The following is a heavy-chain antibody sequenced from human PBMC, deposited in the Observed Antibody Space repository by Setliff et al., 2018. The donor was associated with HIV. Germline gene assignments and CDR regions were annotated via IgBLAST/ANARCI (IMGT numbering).Heavy chain of an antibody. CDR3: ARGGLGVVGAIDY. D-gene: IGHD2-15*01. Sequence: SETLSLTCTVSGGPISSYYWSWMRQPPGKGLEWIGYIYYTGSTNCNPSLKSRVTTSVDTSKNQFSLKLRSVTAADTAVYYCARGGLGVVGAIDYWGQGTLVTVSS. V-gene: IGHV4-59*12. CDR2: IYYTGST. J-gene: IGHJ4*02. CDR1: GGPISSYY.